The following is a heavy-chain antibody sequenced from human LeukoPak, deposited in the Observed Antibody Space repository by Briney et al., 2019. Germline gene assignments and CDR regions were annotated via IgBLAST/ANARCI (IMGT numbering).Heavy chain of an antibody. V-gene: IGHV3-48*03. Sequence: PGGSLRLSCAASGFTFSSYEMNWVRQAPGKGLEWVSYISSSGSTIYYADSVEGRFTISRDNAKNSLYLQMNSLRAEDTAVYYCAKSGLNRFDYWGQGTLVTVSS. J-gene: IGHJ4*02. D-gene: IGHD2-15*01. CDR2: ISSSGSTI. CDR1: GFTFSSYE. CDR3: AKSGLNRFDY.